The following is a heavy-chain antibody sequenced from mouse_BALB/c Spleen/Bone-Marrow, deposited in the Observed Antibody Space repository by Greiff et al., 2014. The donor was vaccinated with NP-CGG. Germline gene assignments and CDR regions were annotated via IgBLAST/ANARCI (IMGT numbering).Heavy chain of an antibody. CDR3: ERGEITAFAY. CDR2: IHPSDIDT. Sequence: VQLQQSGAELVRPGASVKLSCKASGYSSTIYWMNWVKQRPGQGLEWIGMIHPSDIDTRLNQKFKDKATLTVDKSSNTAYMQLSSPTSEDSAVYYCERGEITAFAYWGQGTLVTVSA. CDR1: GYSSTIYW. D-gene: IGHD2-4*01. V-gene: IGHV1-74*01. J-gene: IGHJ3*01.